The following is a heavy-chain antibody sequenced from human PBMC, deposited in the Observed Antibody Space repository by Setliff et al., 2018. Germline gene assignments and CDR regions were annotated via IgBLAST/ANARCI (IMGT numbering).Heavy chain of an antibody. CDR3: ARDPRAAAGAEYFQH. D-gene: IGHD6-13*01. CDR1: GFTFSSYS. CDR2: ISSSSSYT. J-gene: IGHJ1*01. V-gene: IGHV3-21*01. Sequence: GGSLRLSCAASGFTFSSYSMNRVRQAPGKGLEWVSSISSSSSYTYYADSVKGRFTISRDNAKNSLYLQMNSLRAEDTAVYYCARDPRAAAGAEYFQHWGQGTLVTVSS.